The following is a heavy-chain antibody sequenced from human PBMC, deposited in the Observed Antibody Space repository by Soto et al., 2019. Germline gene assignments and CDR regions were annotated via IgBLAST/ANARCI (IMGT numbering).Heavy chain of an antibody. V-gene: IGHV4-30-4*01. CDR3: ARVKPRTGTYYFDY. CDR2: IYYSGST. CDR1: GGSISSGDYY. J-gene: IGHJ4*02. Sequence: SETLSLTCTVSGGSISSGDYYWSWIRQPPGKGLEWIGYIYYSGSTYYNPSLKSRVTISVDTSKNQFSLKLSSVTAADTAVYYCARVKPRTGTYYFDYWGQGNLVTVSS. D-gene: IGHD1-1*01.